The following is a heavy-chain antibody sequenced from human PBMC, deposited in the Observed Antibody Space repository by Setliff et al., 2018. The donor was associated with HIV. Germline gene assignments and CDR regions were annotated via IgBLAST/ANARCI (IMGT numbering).Heavy chain of an antibody. CDR3: ASAGAWQRNALDI. V-gene: IGHV1-46*01. Sequence: ASVKVSCKPSGYSFINHYMHWVRQAPGQGLEWMGVINPTGGSTRNTQKFQGRVAMTRDTSTSTVYMELSSLRSEDTAVYYCASAGAWQRNALDIWGQGTMVT. CDR1: GYSFINHY. J-gene: IGHJ3*02. CDR2: INPTGGST. D-gene: IGHD5-12*01.